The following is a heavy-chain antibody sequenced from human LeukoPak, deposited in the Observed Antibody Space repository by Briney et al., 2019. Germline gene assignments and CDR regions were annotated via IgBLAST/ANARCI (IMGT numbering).Heavy chain of an antibody. CDR2: IKQDGSEK. D-gene: IGHD3-10*01. CDR3: ASTITMVRGFNYYYGMDV. J-gene: IGHJ6*02. V-gene: IGHV3-7*01. Sequence: GGSLRLSCAASGFTFSSYWMSWVRQAPGKGLEWVANIKQDGSEKYYVGSVKGRFTISRDNAKNSLYLQMNSLRAEDTAVYYCASTITMVRGFNYYYGMDVWGQGTTVTVSS. CDR1: GFTFSSYW.